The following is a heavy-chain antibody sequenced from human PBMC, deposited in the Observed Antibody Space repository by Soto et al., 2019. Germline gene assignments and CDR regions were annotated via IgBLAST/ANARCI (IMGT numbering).Heavy chain of an antibody. CDR1: GDTIPSDY. CDR3: ARLGGYYQALDH. J-gene: IGHJ4*02. CDR2: VYYTGST. Sequence: PSETLSLTCSVSGDTIPSDYWNWIRQPPGKGLEWVGYVYYTGSTLYNPSLKSRLTISVDTSKNQVSLNLTSVTAAYTAVYFCARLGGYYQALDHWSQGTLVTVSS. D-gene: IGHD3-3*01. V-gene: IGHV4-59*08.